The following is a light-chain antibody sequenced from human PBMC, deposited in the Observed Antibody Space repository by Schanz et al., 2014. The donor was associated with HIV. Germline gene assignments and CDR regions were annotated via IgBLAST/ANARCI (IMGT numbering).Light chain of an antibody. CDR3: SSYSSTTYVI. V-gene: IGLV2-14*01. CDR2: DVH. Sequence: QSALTQPAFVSGSPGQSITISCTGTSSDVGGYNYVSWYQQHPGKAPKVVIFDVHTRPSGISSRFSGSKSGNTASLTISGLRAEDEADYYCSSYSSTTYVIFGGGIKLTVL. CDR1: SSDVGGYNY. J-gene: IGLJ2*01.